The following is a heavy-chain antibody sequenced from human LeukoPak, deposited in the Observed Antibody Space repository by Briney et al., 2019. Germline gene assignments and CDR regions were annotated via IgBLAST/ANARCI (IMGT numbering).Heavy chain of an antibody. Sequence: GGSLRLSCAASGFTLSSYWMSWVRQAPGKGLEWVANIKQDGSEKYYVDSVKGRFTISRDNAKNTPYLQMNSLRAEDTAVYYCARGGARLVRGLDYWGRGTLVTVSS. CDR2: IKQDGSEK. CDR3: ARGGARLVRGLDY. CDR1: GFTLSSYW. J-gene: IGHJ4*02. V-gene: IGHV3-7*01. D-gene: IGHD6-19*01.